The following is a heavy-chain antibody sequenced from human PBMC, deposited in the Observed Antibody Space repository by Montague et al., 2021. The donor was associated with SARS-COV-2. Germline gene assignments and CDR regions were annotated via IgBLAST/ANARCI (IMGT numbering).Heavy chain of an antibody. CDR2: IHYSGRT. J-gene: IGHJ2*01. CDR3: ARRIVTYYWYFDL. D-gene: IGHD2-15*01. CDR1: NASFDNYY. Sequence: SETLSLTCTVSNASFDNYYWSWVRQSPGKGLEYIGYIHYSGRTNYNPSLRSRGTISIDTSKNQFSLKLMSVTAAETAIYFCARRIVTYYWYFDLWGRGTLVTVSS. V-gene: IGHV4-59*01.